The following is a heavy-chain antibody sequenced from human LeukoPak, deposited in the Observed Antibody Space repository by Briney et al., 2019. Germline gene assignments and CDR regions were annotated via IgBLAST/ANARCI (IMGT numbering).Heavy chain of an antibody. CDR1: GFTFSSYA. J-gene: IGHJ6*02. Sequence: GGSLRLSCAASGFTFSSYAMRWVRQAPGKEGEWVSAISGSGGSTYYADSVKGRFTISRDNSKNTLYLQMNSLRAEDTALYYCANAWGANSDYYYYGMDVWGQGTTVTVSS. V-gene: IGHV3-23*01. D-gene: IGHD7-27*01. CDR3: ANAWGANSDYYYYGMDV. CDR2: ISGSGGST.